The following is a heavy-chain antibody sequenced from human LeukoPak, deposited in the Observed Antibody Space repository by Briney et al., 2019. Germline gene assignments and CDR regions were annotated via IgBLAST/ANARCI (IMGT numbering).Heavy chain of an antibody. CDR1: GYTFTYYY. V-gene: IGHV1-2*02. CDR3: ARDSWAAAGTFYYYYGMDV. Sequence: ASVTVSFKASGYTFTYYYMHWVRQAPGQGREWMGWINPNSGGTNYAQKFQGRVTMTRDTSISTAYMELSRLRSDDTAVYYCARDSWAAAGTFYYYYGMDVWGQGTTVTVSS. CDR2: INPNSGGT. D-gene: IGHD6-13*01. J-gene: IGHJ6*02.